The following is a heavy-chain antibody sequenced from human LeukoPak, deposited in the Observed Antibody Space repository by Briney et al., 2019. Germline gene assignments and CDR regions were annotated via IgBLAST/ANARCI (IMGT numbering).Heavy chain of an antibody. D-gene: IGHD3-10*01. J-gene: IGHJ4*02. V-gene: IGHV3-11*04. CDR1: GFTFSDYY. CDR2: ISSSGSTI. Sequence: GGSLRLSCAASGFTFSDYYMSWIRQAPGKGLEWVSYISSSGSTIYYADSVKGRFTISRDNAKNSLYLQMNSLRVEDTAVYYCAKVAKYYYGSETYYFFEHWGQGTPVTASS. CDR3: AKVAKYYYGSETYYFFEH.